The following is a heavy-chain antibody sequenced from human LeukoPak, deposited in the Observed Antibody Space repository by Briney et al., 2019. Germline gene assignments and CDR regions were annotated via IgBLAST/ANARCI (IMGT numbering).Heavy chain of an antibody. CDR3: ARRSAAKDAFDI. CDR1: GFTFSSYW. CDR2: INSDGSST. V-gene: IGHV3-74*01. Sequence: GGSLRLSCAASGFTFSSYWMHWVRQAPGKGLVWVSRINSDGSSTSYADSVKGRFTISRDNAKNTLYLQMNSLRAEDTAAYYCARRSAAKDAFDIWGQGTMVTVSS. J-gene: IGHJ3*02. D-gene: IGHD6-25*01.